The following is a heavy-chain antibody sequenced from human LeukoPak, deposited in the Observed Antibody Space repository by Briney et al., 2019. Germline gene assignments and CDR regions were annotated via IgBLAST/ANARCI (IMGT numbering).Heavy chain of an antibody. Sequence: ASVKVSCKASGYTFTSYDINWMRQASGQGLEWLGWMSPDSGDTGYAQNFQRRITMTSDPSISTAFMELSSLRSEDTAVYYCARTSRGVGFMVDPWGQGTLVTVSS. J-gene: IGHJ5*02. CDR3: ARTSRGVGFMVDP. CDR1: GYTFTSYD. V-gene: IGHV1-8*01. D-gene: IGHD2-15*01. CDR2: MSPDSGDT.